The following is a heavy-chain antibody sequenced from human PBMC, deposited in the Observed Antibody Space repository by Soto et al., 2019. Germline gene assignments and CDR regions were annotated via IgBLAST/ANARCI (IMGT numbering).Heavy chain of an antibody. V-gene: IGHV3-30*18. J-gene: IGHJ4*02. D-gene: IGHD6-19*01. Sequence: GRPLRLSRAASGCTFSDYAMHWVRQAPGKGLEWVAVVSHDGRNTHYADSVKGRFTISRDSSKNTVSLEMTSLRAEDTAVYYCAKGGRQWLVTSDFNYWGQGALVTVSS. CDR1: GCTFSDYA. CDR2: VSHDGRNT. CDR3: AKGGRQWLVTSDFNY.